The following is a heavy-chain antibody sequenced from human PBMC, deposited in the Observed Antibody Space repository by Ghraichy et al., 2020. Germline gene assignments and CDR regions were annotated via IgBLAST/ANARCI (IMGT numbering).Heavy chain of an antibody. Sequence: SETLSLTCTVSGDSISSGSYYWGWIRQPPGKGLEWIGSFYFRGSTYSNPSLKSRVTISVDTSKNHFSLKLPSVTAADTAVYYCARSLYDSSGFYYAEYFQHWGQGTLVIVSS. CDR3: ARSLYDSSGFYYAEYFQH. V-gene: IGHV4-39*02. CDR2: FYFRGST. CDR1: GDSISSGSYY. J-gene: IGHJ1*01. D-gene: IGHD3-22*01.